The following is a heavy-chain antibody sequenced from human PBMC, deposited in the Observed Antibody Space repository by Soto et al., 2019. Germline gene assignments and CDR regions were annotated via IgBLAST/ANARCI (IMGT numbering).Heavy chain of an antibody. V-gene: IGHV3-11*06. CDR2: ISSSSYT. CDR3: ARYYDFSTGYFDY. Sequence: PGGSLRLSCAASGFTFSDYYMSWIRQAPGKGLEWVSYISSSSYTNYADSVKGRFTISRDNAKNSLYLQMNSLRAEDTAVYYCARYYDFSTGYFDYWGQGTLVTVSS. J-gene: IGHJ4*02. CDR1: GFTFSDYY. D-gene: IGHD3-3*01.